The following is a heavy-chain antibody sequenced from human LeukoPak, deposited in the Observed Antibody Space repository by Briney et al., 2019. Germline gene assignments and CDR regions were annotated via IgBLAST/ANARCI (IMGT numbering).Heavy chain of an antibody. CDR2: VHLSGAT. D-gene: IGHD1-26*01. J-gene: IGHJ4*02. V-gene: IGHV4-4*02. CDR3: TRESGAFSPFGF. CDR1: GGSITTTNW. Sequence: SETLSLTCAVSGGSITTTNWWSWVRQPPGKGLEWIGEVHLSGATNYNLSLESRVSMSIDKSKNHLSLEVTSVTAADTAIYYCTRESGAFSPFGFWGQGTLLTVSS.